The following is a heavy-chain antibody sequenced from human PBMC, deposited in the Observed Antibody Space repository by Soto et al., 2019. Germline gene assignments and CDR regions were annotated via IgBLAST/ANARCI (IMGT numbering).Heavy chain of an antibody. CDR2: IKYSGTT. CDR3: ARHGITDTSSTDFDT. CDR1: GGAIGSSSCH. Sequence: SVTLSLTCTICGGAIGSSSCHWAWVRQPPGKGLEWIASIKYSGTTFYNPSLKSRVTLSVDTSKNQFALKLSSVTAAETAVYYCARHGITDTSSTDFDTWGQENMLTISS. V-gene: IGHV4-39*01. J-gene: IGHJ4*03. D-gene: IGHD3-9*01.